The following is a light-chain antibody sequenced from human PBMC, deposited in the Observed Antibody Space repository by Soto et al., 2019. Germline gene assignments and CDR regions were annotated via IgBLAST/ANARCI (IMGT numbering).Light chain of an antibody. CDR1: SSNIGAGYD. J-gene: IGLJ1*01. V-gene: IGLV1-40*01. CDR3: QSYDSSLSAYV. Sequence: QSVLTQPPSVSGAPGQRVTISCTGSSSNIGAGYDVHWYQQLPGTAPKLRIYANTNRPSGVPGRFSVSKSGTSASLAITGLQAEDEADYYCQSYDSSLSAYVFGTGTKLTVL. CDR2: ANT.